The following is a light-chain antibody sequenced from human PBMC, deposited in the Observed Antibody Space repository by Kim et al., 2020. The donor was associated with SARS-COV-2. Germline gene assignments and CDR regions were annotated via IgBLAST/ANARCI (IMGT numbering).Light chain of an antibody. V-gene: IGLV1-44*01. CDR2: TNN. CDR3: AAWDDSLNGWV. Sequence: GRRFTISCSGSSTNVGSNPISWYQQFPGTAPKLLIYTNNHRPSGVPDRFSGSKSGTSASLAISGLQSEDEADYYCAAWDDSLNGWVFGGGTQLTVL. J-gene: IGLJ3*02. CDR1: STNVGSNP.